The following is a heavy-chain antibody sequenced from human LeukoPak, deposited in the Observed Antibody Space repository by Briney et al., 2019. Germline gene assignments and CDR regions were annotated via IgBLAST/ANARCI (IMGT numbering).Heavy chain of an antibody. V-gene: IGHV3-53*05. CDR3: AKAPGDYYMDV. CDR2: IYSGGST. Sequence: GGSLRLSCAASGFTVSSNYMSWVRQAPGKGLEWVSVIYSGGSTYYADSVKGRFTISRDNSKNTLYLQMNSLRAEDTAVYYCAKAPGDYYMDVWGKGTTVTVSS. J-gene: IGHJ6*03. D-gene: IGHD2-8*02. CDR1: GFTVSSNY.